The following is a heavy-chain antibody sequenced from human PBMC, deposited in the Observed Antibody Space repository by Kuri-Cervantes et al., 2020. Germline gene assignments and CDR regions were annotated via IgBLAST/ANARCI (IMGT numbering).Heavy chain of an antibody. CDR2: ISDNGDGT. D-gene: IGHD3-10*01. Sequence: GESLKISCAASGFTFSNYAMRWVRQAPGKGLEWVSGISDNGDGTYYTGSVKGRFTVSRDNSKDTLYLQMHSLRAEDTAVYYCAKAGVWVRGVIEASQELDFWDQGTLVTVSS. CDR1: GFTFSNYA. CDR3: AKAGVWVRGVIEASQELDF. V-gene: IGHV3-23*01. J-gene: IGHJ4*02.